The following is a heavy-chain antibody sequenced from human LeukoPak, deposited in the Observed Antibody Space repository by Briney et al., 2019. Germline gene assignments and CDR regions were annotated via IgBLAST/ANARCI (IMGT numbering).Heavy chain of an antibody. CDR1: GFTFSSYS. Sequence: GGSLRLSCVASGFTFSSYSMNWVRQAPGKGLEWVSSISGSSSYIYYADSVKGRFTISRDNAKNSLYLQMNSLRAEDTAVYYCAELGITMIGGVWGKGTTVTISS. V-gene: IGHV3-21*01. CDR2: ISGSSSYI. J-gene: IGHJ6*04. CDR3: AELGITMIGGV. D-gene: IGHD3-10*02.